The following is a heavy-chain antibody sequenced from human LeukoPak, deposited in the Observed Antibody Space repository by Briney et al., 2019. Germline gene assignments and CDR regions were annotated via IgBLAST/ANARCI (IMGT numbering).Heavy chain of an antibody. CDR3: VRDYVGYRYGSAGYHVY. D-gene: IGHD6-19*01. J-gene: IGHJ4*02. CDR1: GFTFRRHN. V-gene: IGHV3-21*01. Sequence: GGSLRLSCAASGFTFRRHNMNWVRQAPGKGLEWLSSISSSRSYIYYADSVKGRFTISRDNASNSLYLQMNSLRDEDTAVYYCVRDYVGYRYGSAGYHVYWGQGTLVTVSS. CDR2: ISSSRSYI.